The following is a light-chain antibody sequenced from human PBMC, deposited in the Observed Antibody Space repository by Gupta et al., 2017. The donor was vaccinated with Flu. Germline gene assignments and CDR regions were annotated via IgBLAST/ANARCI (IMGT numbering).Light chain of an antibody. CDR3: QSYDSSLSGYV. V-gene: IGLV1-40*01. J-gene: IGLJ1*01. CDR2: GNG. CDR1: SSNIGAGYD. Sequence: QSVLTQPPSVSGAPGQRVTISCTGSSSNIGAGYDVHWYRQLPGTAPKLLIYGNGNRPSGVPDRFSASKSGTSASLAITGLQAEDEADYYCQSYDSSLSGYVFGTGTTVTVL.